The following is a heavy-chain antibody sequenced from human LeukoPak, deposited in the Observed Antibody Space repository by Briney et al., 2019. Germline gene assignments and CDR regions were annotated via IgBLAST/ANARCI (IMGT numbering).Heavy chain of an antibody. Sequence: GGSLRLSCAASGFTFSHAWMNWVRQAPGKGLEWVGRVKSKTAGGTTDYAAPVKGRFTISRDDSKNTLYLQMNSLKTEDTAVYYCATGGSGSLVWDYWGQGTLVTVSS. CDR1: GFTFSHAW. V-gene: IGHV3-15*01. CDR3: ATGGSGSLVWDY. CDR2: VKSKTAGGTT. D-gene: IGHD1-26*01. J-gene: IGHJ4*02.